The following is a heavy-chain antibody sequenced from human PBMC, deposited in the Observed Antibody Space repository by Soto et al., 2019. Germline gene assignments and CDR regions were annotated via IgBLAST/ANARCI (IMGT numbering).Heavy chain of an antibody. J-gene: IGHJ4*02. CDR2: ISYDGSK. CDR1: GFTFSSYG. CDR3: AKNVGGGDESLDY. Sequence: QVQLVEAGGGVVQPGRSLRLSCAASGFTFSSYGMHWVRQAPGKGLEWVAVISYDGSKYYADSVTGRFTISRDNSKNTLYLQMNSMRAEDTAVYYCAKNVGGGDESLDYCGQGNLVSVS. D-gene: IGHD4-17*01. V-gene: IGHV3-30*18.